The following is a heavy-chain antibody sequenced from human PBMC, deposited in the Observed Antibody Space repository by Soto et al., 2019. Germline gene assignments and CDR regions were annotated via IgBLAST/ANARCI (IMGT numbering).Heavy chain of an antibody. Sequence: QVQLVQSGAEVKKPGASVKVSCKASGYTFTGYYMHWVRQAPGQGLEWMGWINPNSGGTNYAQKFHGRVTMTRGTSISTAYMELSRLRSDDTAVYYCARYQDIVVVPAAPGGYYYYYGMDVWGQGTTVTVSS. J-gene: IGHJ6*02. CDR2: INPNSGGT. CDR1: GYTFTGYY. V-gene: IGHV1-2*02. D-gene: IGHD2-2*01. CDR3: ARYQDIVVVPAAPGGYYYYYGMDV.